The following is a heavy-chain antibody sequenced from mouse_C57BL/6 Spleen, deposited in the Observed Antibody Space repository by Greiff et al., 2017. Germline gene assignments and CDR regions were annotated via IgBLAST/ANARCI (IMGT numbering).Heavy chain of an antibody. D-gene: IGHD3-3*01. CDR2: IWWDDDK. CDR3: ARGCSNYAMDY. J-gene: IGHJ4*01. V-gene: IGHV8-8*01. Sequence: VTLIVSGPGILQPSQTLCLTCSFSGFSLSTFGMRVGWLPPPSGKGLVWLVRIWWDDDKYSNPALKRRLTISKDTSKSQVFLKMANVDAADTATYYCARGCSNYAMDYWGQGTSVTVSS. CDR1: GFSLSTFGMR.